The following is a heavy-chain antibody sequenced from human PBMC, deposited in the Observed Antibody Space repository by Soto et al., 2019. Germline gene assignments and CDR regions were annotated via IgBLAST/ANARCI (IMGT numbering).Heavy chain of an antibody. V-gene: IGHV3-23*01. CDR2: ISGSGGSR. D-gene: IGHD2-15*01. CDR1: GFTFSSYA. Sequence: EVQLLGSGGGLVQPGGSLRLSCAASGFTFSSYAMSWVRQVPGKGLEWVSTISGSGGSRYYADSVEGRFTISRDNSKNTLYLQMNSLRAEDTAAYYCAKDIRQAGSCLDYWGQGTLVTVSS. J-gene: IGHJ4*02. CDR3: AKDIRQAGSCLDY.